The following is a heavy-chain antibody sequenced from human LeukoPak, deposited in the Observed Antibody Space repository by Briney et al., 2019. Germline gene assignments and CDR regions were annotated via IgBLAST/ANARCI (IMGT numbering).Heavy chain of an antibody. J-gene: IGHJ4*02. V-gene: IGHV3-30-3*01. CDR1: GFTFSSYA. CDR3: ARPCYYDSSGYSFDY. CDR2: ISYDGSNK. D-gene: IGHD3-22*01. Sequence: GRSLRLSCAASGFTFSSYAMHWVRQAPGKGLEWVAVISYDGSNKYYADSVKGRFTISRDNSKNTLYLQMNSLRAEDTAVYYCARPCYYDSSGYSFDYWGQGTLVTVSS.